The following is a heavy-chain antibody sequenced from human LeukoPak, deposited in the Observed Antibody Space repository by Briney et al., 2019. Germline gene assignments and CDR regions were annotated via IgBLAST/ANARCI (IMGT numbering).Heavy chain of an antibody. Sequence: PSETLSLTCAVYGGSFSGYYWSWIRQPPGKGLEWIGEINHSGSTNYNPSLKSRVTISVDTSKNQFSLKLSSVTAADTAVYYCARAEMGIAPRPFDYWGQGTLVSVS. D-gene: IGHD6-6*01. CDR2: INHSGST. V-gene: IGHV4-34*01. CDR3: ARAEMGIAPRPFDY. J-gene: IGHJ4*02. CDR1: GGSFSGYY.